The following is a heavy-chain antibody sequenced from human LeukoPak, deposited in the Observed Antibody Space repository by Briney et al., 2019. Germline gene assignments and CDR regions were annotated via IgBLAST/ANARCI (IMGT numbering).Heavy chain of an antibody. Sequence: GGFLRLSCAASGYTLSSYSKNWVREAPGKGLEWVSSISSSSSYIYYADSVKGRFTISRDNAKNSLYLQMNSLRAEDTAVYYCAMATRWELGRAYDYWGQGTLVTVSS. CDR3: AMATRWELGRAYDY. J-gene: IGHJ4*02. V-gene: IGHV3-21*01. CDR1: GYTLSSYS. CDR2: ISSSSSYI. D-gene: IGHD1-26*01.